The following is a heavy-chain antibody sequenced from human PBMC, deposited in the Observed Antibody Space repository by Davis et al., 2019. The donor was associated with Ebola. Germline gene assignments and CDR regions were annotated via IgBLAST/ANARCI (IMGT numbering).Heavy chain of an antibody. V-gene: IGHV4-31*03. CDR2: IYYSGST. CDR1: GGSISSGGYY. Sequence: SETLSLTCTVSGGSISSGGYYWSWIRQHPGKGLEWIGYIYYSGSTYYNPSLKSRVTISVDTSKNQFSLKLSSVTAADTAVYYCARGYYGSGSYYNWGVYYGMDVWGQGTTVTVSS. CDR3: ARGYYGSGSYYNWGVYYGMDV. J-gene: IGHJ6*02. D-gene: IGHD3-10*01.